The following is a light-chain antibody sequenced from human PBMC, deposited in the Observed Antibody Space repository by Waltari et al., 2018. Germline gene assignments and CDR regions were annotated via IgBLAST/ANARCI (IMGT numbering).Light chain of an antibody. V-gene: IGLV2-8*01. CDR1: NSDIGTYNY. Sequence: QSALTQPPSASGSPGQSVTISCSGTNSDIGTYNYVSWFQQHPGRAPKLLIYEFNNRPAGVPDRFSGSKSDNGASLTVSGLQADDEAVYHCSSYAGSNTLVFGGGTRLTVL. J-gene: IGLJ2*01. CDR2: EFN. CDR3: SSYAGSNTLV.